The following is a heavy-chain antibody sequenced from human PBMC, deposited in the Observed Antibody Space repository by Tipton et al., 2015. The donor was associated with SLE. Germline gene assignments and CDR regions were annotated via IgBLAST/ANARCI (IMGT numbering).Heavy chain of an antibody. CDR3: VRDRQWLIGDC. Sequence: SLRLSCAASGFTSSSYWMHWVRQAPGKGLVWISRINTDGSNTNYAASVKGRFTISRDNAKNTLYLQMDSLRAEDTGVYYCVRDRQWLIGDCWGQGTLVTVSS. CDR1: GFTSSSYW. J-gene: IGHJ4*02. CDR2: INTDGSNT. D-gene: IGHD6-19*01. V-gene: IGHV3-74*01.